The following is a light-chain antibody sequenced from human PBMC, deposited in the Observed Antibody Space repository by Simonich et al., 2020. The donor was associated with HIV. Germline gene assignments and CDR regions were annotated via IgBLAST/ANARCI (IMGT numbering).Light chain of an antibody. J-gene: IGLJ3*02. V-gene: IGLV4-69*01. CDR2: LNSDGSH. CDR3: QTWGTGIWV. Sequence: QLVLTQSPSASASLGASVKLTCTLSSGHSSYATAWHQQQPEKGPRYLMKLNSDGSHSKGDGSPDRFSGSSSGAERYLTISSLQSEDEADYYCQTWGTGIWVFGGGTKLTVL. CDR1: SGHSSYA.